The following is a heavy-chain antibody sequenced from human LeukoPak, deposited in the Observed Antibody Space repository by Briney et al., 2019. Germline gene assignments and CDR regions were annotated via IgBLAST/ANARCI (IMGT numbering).Heavy chain of an antibody. D-gene: IGHD3-10*01. Sequence: GGSLRLSCVASGLTVNRNYMMWVRQAPGGGLEWLSTMYSGSSTFYADSVKGRFIISRDDSRNTVYLQMNGLRVDDSATYYCARPGSSYWGQGTLLVVSS. CDR3: ARPGSSY. V-gene: IGHV3-66*01. CDR1: GLTVNRNY. J-gene: IGHJ1*01. CDR2: MYSGSST.